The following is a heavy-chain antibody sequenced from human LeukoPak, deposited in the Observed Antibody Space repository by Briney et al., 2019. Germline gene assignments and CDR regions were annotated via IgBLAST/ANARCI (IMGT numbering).Heavy chain of an antibody. CDR2: IFSGGNT. J-gene: IGHJ4*02. Sequence: GGSLRLSCAASGFTFSSYSMTWVRQAPGKGLEWVSVIFSGGNTYYADSVKGRFTISRDNSENMLYLQMNSLRAEDTAVYYCARGIRAAAGNYWGQGTLVTVSS. CDR3: ARGIRAAAGNY. D-gene: IGHD6-13*01. CDR1: GFTFSSYS. V-gene: IGHV3-66*01.